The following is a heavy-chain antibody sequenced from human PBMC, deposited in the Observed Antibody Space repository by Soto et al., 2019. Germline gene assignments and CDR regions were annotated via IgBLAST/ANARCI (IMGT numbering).Heavy chain of an antibody. CDR1: GYTFTSYG. J-gene: IGHJ6*02. V-gene: IGHV1-18*01. CDR2: ISAYNGNT. D-gene: IGHD4-17*01. CDR3: ARDHYGDLAGGYYYYGMDV. Sequence: QVQLVQSGAEVKKPGASVKVSCKASGYTFTSYGISWVRQAPGQGLEWMGWISAYNGNTNYAQKLQGRVTMTTDTSTSTASMELRSLRSDDTAVYYCARDHYGDLAGGYYYYGMDVWGQGTTVTVSS.